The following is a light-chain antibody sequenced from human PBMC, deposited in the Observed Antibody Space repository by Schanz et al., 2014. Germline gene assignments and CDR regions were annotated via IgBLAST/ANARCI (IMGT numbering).Light chain of an antibody. CDR1: SSDVGGYNY. V-gene: IGLV2-14*03. CDR3: NSFTSSHTHV. Sequence: QSALTQPPSVSGSPGQSVTISCTGTSSDVGGYNYVSWYQQHPGKAPKLMIYDVSNRPSGVSNRFSGSKSGNTASLTISGLQAEDEADYYCNSFTSSHTHVFGGGTKLTVL. J-gene: IGLJ3*02. CDR2: DVS.